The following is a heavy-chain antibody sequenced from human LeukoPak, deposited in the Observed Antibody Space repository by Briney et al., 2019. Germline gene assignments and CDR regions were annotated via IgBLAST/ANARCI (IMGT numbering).Heavy chain of an antibody. Sequence: GGSLRLSCAASGFTFSGYGMHWVRQAPGRGLEWVAVISYDEINKYYADSVKGRFTISRDNSKNTLYLQMNSLRAEDTAVYYCAKVWSGGTDYWGQETLVTVS. D-gene: IGHD4-23*01. CDR2: ISYDEINK. CDR1: GFTFSGYG. CDR3: AKVWSGGTDY. J-gene: IGHJ4*02. V-gene: IGHV3-30*18.